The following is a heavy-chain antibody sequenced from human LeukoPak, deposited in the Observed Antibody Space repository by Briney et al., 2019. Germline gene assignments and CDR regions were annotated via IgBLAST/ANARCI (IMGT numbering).Heavy chain of an antibody. J-gene: IGHJ3*02. D-gene: IGHD3-22*01. V-gene: IGHV1-69*13. Sequence: GASVKVSCKASGYTFTGYYMHWVRQAPGQGLEWMGGIIPIFGTANYAQKFQGRVTITADESTSTAYMELSSLRSEDTAVYYCARGGDYYDSSGYYLLNAAFDIWGQGTMVTVSS. CDR2: IIPIFGTA. CDR3: ARGGDYYDSSGYYLLNAAFDI. CDR1: GYTFTGYY.